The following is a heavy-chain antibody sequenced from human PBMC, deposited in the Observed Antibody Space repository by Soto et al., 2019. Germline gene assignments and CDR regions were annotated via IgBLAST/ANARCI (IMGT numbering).Heavy chain of an antibody. V-gene: IGHV3-23*01. Sequence: GGSLRPSWAAAEFNISSYAMSGVRQETGKGLEWVSAISGSGGSTYYADSVKGRFTISRGNSKNTLYLQMNSLRAEDTAVYYCAKGSLLTFGGVIPIDYWGQGTLVTVSS. CDR3: AKGSLLTFGGVIPIDY. J-gene: IGHJ4*02. D-gene: IGHD3-16*02. CDR1: EFNISSYA. CDR2: ISGSGGST.